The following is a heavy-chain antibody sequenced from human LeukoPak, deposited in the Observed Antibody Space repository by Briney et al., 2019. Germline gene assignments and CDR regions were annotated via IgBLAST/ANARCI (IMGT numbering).Heavy chain of an antibody. CDR2: IYTCGST. J-gene: IGHJ3*02. CDR3: ARKYYDLRDAFDI. V-gene: IGHV4-61*02. CDR1: GGSISSGSYY. Sequence: SETLSLTCTVSGGSISSGSYYWSWIRQPAGKGLEWIGRIYTCGSTNYNPSLKSRVTISVDTSKNQFSLKLSSVTAADTAVYYCARKYYDLRDAFDIWGQGTMVTVSS. D-gene: IGHD3-3*01.